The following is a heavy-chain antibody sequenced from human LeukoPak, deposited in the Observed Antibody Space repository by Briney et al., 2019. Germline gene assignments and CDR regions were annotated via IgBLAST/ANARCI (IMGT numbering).Heavy chain of an antibody. CDR1: GYTFTSYD. Sequence: ASVKVSCKASGYTFTSYDINWVRQATGQGLEWMGWINLNSGDTGYAQNFQGRLTMTRDTSINTAYMELSTLRSEDTAFYYCAGVTGSIDFWGQGTLVTVSS. V-gene: IGHV1-8*01. D-gene: IGHD1-26*01. J-gene: IGHJ4*02. CDR3: AGVTGSIDF. CDR2: INLNSGDT.